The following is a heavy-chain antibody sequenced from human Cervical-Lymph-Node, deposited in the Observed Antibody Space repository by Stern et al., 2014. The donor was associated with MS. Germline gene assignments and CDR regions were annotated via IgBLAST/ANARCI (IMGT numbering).Heavy chain of an antibody. CDR2: IWPDGSNK. CDR3: ARDRASGSLDY. J-gene: IGHJ4*02. Sequence: QLVESGGGVVQPGGSLRLSCAASGFTFSTYGMFWVRQAPGKGLELVAVIWPDGSNKYYADSVQGRFTISRDNSKNTQYLHMNSLRAEDTAVYNCARDRASGSLDYWGQGTLVTVSS. V-gene: IGHV3-33*01. CDR1: GFTFSTYG. D-gene: IGHD1-26*01.